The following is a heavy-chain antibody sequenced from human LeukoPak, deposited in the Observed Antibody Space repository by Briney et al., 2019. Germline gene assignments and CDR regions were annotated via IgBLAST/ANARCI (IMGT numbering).Heavy chain of an antibody. CDR3: ARDNGELYSSGWYAYFDY. CDR2: IKQDGSEK. CDR1: GFTFSCYW. V-gene: IGHV3-7*03. D-gene: IGHD6-19*01. J-gene: IGHJ4*02. Sequence: PGGSLRLSCAASGFTFSCYWMSWVRQAPGKGLEWVANIKQDGSEKYYVDSVKGRFTISRDNAKNSLYLQMNSLRAEDTAVYYCARDNGELYSSGWYAYFDYWGQGTLVTVSS.